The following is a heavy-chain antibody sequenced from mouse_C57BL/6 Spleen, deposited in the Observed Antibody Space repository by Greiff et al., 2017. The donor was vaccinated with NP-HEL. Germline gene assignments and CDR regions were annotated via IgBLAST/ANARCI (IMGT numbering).Heavy chain of an antibody. CDR3: AREGDGSDY. CDR1: GYAFSSSW. V-gene: IGHV1-82*01. J-gene: IGHJ2*01. Sequence: VQLQESGPELVKPGASVKISCKASGYAFSSSWMNWVKQRPGTGLEWIGRIYPGDGDTNYNGKFKGKATLTADKSSSTAYMQLSSLTSEDSAVYFCAREGDGSDYWGQGTTLTVSS. CDR2: IYPGDGDT. D-gene: IGHD1-1*01.